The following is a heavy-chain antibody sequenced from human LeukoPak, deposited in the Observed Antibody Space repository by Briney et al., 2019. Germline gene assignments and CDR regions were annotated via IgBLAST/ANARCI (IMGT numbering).Heavy chain of an antibody. V-gene: IGHV3-30*02. CDR1: GFTFSSYG. CDR3: ARDLPLEKYYGSGTYSYYFDS. J-gene: IGHJ4*02. CDR2: IRYDGSNK. D-gene: IGHD3-10*01. Sequence: GGSLRLSCAASGFTFSSYGMHWVRQAPGKGLEWVAFIRYDGSNKYYADSVKGRFTISRDNSKNTLYLQMNSLRAEDTAVYYCARDLPLEKYYGSGTYSYYFDSWGQGALVTVSS.